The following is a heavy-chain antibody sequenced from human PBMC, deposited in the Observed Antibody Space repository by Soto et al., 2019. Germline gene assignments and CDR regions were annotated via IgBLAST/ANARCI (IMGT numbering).Heavy chain of an antibody. CDR1: GYSFTTYW. J-gene: IGHJ5*02. CDR3: GRVRVDKAEGWFDP. Sequence: GESLKISCKASGYSFTTYWITWVRQMPGKGLEWMGRIDPSDSYANYSPSFQGHVTISADKSINTAYLQWSSLKASDTAIYYCGRVRVDKAEGWFDPWGQGTLVTVSS. D-gene: IGHD5-18*01. CDR2: IDPSDSYA. V-gene: IGHV5-10-1*01.